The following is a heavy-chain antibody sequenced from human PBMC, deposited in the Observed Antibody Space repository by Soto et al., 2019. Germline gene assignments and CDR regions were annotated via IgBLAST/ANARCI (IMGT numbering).Heavy chain of an antibody. CDR3: AGVAVLTDDGFDV. Sequence: PGGSLSLSCAASGFAFSRYSMTWVRQAPGKGLEWVSFISSSSHNIYYADSVKGRFTISRDNAQDSVYLQMNSLRVEDTAVYFCAGVAVLTDDGFDVWGQGTVVTVSS. CDR2: ISSSSHNI. J-gene: IGHJ3*01. V-gene: IGHV3-21*01. CDR1: GFAFSRYS.